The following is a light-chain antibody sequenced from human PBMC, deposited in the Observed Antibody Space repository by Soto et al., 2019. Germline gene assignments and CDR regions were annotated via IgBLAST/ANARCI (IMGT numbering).Light chain of an antibody. Sequence: EIVLTQSPGTLSLSPGERVTLSCRASQSVSSNYLAWYQQKPGQAPRLLIYDASSRATGIPDRFSGSGSGTYFILPIGILEPDDLAVYYCQQYGSSPWTFGQGTKVEIK. CDR2: DAS. CDR1: QSVSSNY. J-gene: IGKJ1*01. V-gene: IGKV3-20*01. CDR3: QQYGSSPWT.